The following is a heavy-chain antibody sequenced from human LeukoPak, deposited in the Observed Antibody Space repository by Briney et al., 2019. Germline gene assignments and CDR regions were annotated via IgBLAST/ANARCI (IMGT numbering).Heavy chain of an antibody. D-gene: IGHD1-26*01. CDR1: GYTFTSYD. V-gene: IGHV1-8*02. CDR3: AREYSGSYYRMELFDY. CDR2: MNPNSGNT. Sequence: GASVKVSCKASGYTFTSYDINWVRQATGQGLEWMGWMNPNSGNTGYAQKFQGRVTMTRNTSISTAYMELSSLRSEDTAVYYCAREYSGSYYRMELFDYWGQGTLVTVSS. J-gene: IGHJ4*02.